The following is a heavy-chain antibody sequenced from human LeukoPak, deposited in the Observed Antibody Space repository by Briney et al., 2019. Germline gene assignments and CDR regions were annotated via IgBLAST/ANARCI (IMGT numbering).Heavy chain of an antibody. Sequence: PSETLSLTRAVSGDSIITDCWTWIRQPAGKGLEWIGRFCTSGISNYNPSLESRVTMSLDTSKKLFSLNLTSVNAADTAVYYCARDALGMSGVWYFDLWGRGTLVTVSS. D-gene: IGHD7-27*01. CDR3: ARDALGMSGVWYFDL. CDR2: FCTSGIS. V-gene: IGHV4-4*07. CDR1: GDSIITDC. J-gene: IGHJ2*01.